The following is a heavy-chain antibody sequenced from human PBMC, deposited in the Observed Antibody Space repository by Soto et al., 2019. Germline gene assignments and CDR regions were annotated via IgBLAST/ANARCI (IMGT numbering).Heavy chain of an antibody. CDR2: MNPNSGNT. D-gene: IGHD3-9*01. CDR3: ARVSEKLRYFDWLLLVY. Sequence: ASVKVSCKASGYTFTSYDINWVRQATGQGLEWMGWMNPNSGNTGYAQKFQGRVTMTRNTSISTAYMELSSLRSEDTAVYYCARVSEKLRYFDWLLLVYWGQGTLVTVSS. V-gene: IGHV1-8*01. CDR1: GYTFTSYD. J-gene: IGHJ4*02.